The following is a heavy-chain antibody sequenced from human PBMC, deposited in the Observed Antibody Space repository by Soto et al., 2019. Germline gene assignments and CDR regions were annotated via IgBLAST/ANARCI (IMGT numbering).Heavy chain of an antibody. J-gene: IGHJ6*02. D-gene: IGHD2-15*01. CDR2: IYYSGST. V-gene: IGHV4-39*02. CDR1: GGSISSSSYY. CDR3: AREEYCSGGSCYRGGGMDV. Sequence: QLQLQESGPGLVKPSETLSLTCTVSGGSISSSSYYWGWIRQPPGKGLEWIGSIYYSGSTYYNPSLKSRVNISVETSKNQFSLKLSSVTAADTAVYYCAREEYCSGGSCYRGGGMDVWGQGTTVTVSS.